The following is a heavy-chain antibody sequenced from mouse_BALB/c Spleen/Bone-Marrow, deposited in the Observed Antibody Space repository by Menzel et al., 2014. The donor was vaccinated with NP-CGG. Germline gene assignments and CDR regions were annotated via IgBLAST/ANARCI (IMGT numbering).Heavy chain of an antibody. Sequence: VQLQQSGSVLVRPGASVKLSCKASGYTFTSSWMHWAKQRPGQGLEWIGEIHPNSGNTNYNEKFKGKATLTVDTSSSTAYVDLSSLTSEDSAVYYFARCGSGFAYWGQGTLVPVSA. CDR1: GYTFTSSW. J-gene: IGHJ3*01. V-gene: IGHV1S130*01. CDR2: IHPNSGNT. CDR3: ARCGSGFAY.